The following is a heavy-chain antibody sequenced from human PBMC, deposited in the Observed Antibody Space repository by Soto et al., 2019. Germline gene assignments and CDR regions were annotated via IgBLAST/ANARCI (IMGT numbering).Heavy chain of an antibody. D-gene: IGHD6-19*01. Sequence: QVHLVESGGGVVQPGRSLRLSCAASGFTFNNYGMHWARQAPGQGLEWVAAISSDGSNKYYADSVKGRFTISRDNSRNTLYLQMDSLRAEDTAVYYCAGGWYFFDYCGQGTLVTVSS. CDR3: AGGWYFFDY. J-gene: IGHJ4*02. V-gene: IGHV3-30*03. CDR1: GFTFNNYG. CDR2: ISSDGSNK.